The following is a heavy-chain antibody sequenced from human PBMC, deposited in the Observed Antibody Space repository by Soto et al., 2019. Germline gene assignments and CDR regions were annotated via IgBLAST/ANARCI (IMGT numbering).Heavy chain of an antibody. CDR3: ARDSGWGYCSGGSCSGLDY. CDR1: GGSISSYY. Sequence: SETLSLTCTVSGGSISSYYWSWIRQPPGKGLEWIGYIYYSGSTNYNPSLKSRVTISVDTSKNQFSLKLSSVTAADTAVYYCARDSGWGYCSGGSCSGLDYWGQGTLVTVSS. J-gene: IGHJ4*02. CDR2: IYYSGST. D-gene: IGHD2-15*01. V-gene: IGHV4-59*01.